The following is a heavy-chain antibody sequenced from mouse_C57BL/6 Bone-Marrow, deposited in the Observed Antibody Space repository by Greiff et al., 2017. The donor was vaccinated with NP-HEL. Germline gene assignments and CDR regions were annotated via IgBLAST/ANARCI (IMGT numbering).Heavy chain of an antibody. V-gene: IGHV1-52*01. CDR3: ARDDYYGSPYYAMDY. Sequence: QVQLQQPGAELVRPGSSVKLSCKASGYTFTSYWMHWVKQRPIQGLEWIGNIDPSDSETHYNQKFKDKATLTVDKSSSTAYMQLSSLTSEDSAVYYWARDDYYGSPYYAMDYWGQGTSVTVSS. CDR2: IDPSDSET. CDR1: GYTFTSYW. J-gene: IGHJ4*01. D-gene: IGHD1-1*01.